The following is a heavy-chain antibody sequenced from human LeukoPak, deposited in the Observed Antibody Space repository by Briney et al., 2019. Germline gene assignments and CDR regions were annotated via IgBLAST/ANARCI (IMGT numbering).Heavy chain of an antibody. D-gene: IGHD1-26*01. CDR3: ARLVGAPPDV. CDR1: GGSISSSSYY. J-gene: IGHJ6*04. CDR2: IYYSGST. Sequence: PSETLSLTCTVSGGSISSSSYYWGWIRQPPGKGLEWIGSIYYSGSTYYNPSLKSRVTISVDTSNNQFSLKLSSVTAADTAVYYCARLVGAPPDVWGKGTTVTVSS. V-gene: IGHV4-39*01.